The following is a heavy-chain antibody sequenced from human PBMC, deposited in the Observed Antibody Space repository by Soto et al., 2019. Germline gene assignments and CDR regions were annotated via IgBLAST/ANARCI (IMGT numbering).Heavy chain of an antibody. D-gene: IGHD6-25*01. CDR2: MNHNSGNT. J-gene: IGHJ5*02. V-gene: IGHV1-8*01. Sequence: QVQLVQSGAEVKKPGASVKVSCKDSGYTFTSYDINWVRQATGQGLEWMGWMNHNSGNTGYAQKFQGRVTMTRNTSISTAYMELSSLRSEDTAVYYSARGRRRQRLYWFDPWGQGTLVTISS. CDR1: GYTFTSYD. CDR3: ARGRRRQRLYWFDP.